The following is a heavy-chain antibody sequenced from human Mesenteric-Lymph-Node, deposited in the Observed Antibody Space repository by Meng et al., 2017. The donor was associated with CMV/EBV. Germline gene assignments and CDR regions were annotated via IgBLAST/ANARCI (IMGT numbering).Heavy chain of an antibody. Sequence: QVQLVQSVVEVKKPGSSFKVSCKASGCTFSSYTISWVRQAPGQGREWMGRITPILGIASYAKKFQGRVTITADKSTSTAYMELSSLRSEDTAVYYCAGGIAAAGSRWFDPWGQGTLVTVSS. D-gene: IGHD6-13*01. V-gene: IGHV1-69*02. CDR2: ITPILGIA. CDR3: AGGIAAAGSRWFDP. CDR1: GCTFSSYT. J-gene: IGHJ5*02.